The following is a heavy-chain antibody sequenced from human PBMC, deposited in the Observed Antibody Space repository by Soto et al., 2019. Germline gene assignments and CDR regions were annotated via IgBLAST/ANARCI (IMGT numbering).Heavy chain of an antibody. Sequence: QVPLVESGGGVVQPGRSLRLSCAASGFTFSSYGMHWVRQAPGKGLEWVAVIWYDGSNKYYADSVQGRFTISRDNSKNTLYLQMISLRAEDTAVYYCARALGWSGNYYYYYGMDVWGQGTTVTVSS. CDR1: GFTFSSYG. J-gene: IGHJ6*02. D-gene: IGHD6-19*01. V-gene: IGHV3-33*01. CDR2: IWYDGSNK. CDR3: ARALGWSGNYYYYYGMDV.